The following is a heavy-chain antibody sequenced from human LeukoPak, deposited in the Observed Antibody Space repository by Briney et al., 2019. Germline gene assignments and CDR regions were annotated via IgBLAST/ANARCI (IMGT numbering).Heavy chain of an antibody. V-gene: IGHV4-38-2*02. CDR2: IYHSGST. CDR1: GGSISSYY. CDR3: AREYRVGRNSYASL. D-gene: IGHD5-18*01. J-gene: IGHJ4*02. Sequence: TSETLSLTCTVSGGSISSYYWGWIRQPPGKGLEWIGSIYHSGSTYYNPSLKSRVTISVDTSKNQFSLKLSSVTAADTAVYYCAREYRVGRNSYASLWGQGTLVTVSS.